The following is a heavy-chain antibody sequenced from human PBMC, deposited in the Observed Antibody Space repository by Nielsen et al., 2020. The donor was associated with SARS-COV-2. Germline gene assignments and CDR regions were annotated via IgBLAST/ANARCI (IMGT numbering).Heavy chain of an antibody. CDR3: ARGLFDRVLVVLIPDALDI. V-gene: IGHV3-30*03. D-gene: IGHD2-15*01. CDR2: ISYDGSNK. J-gene: IGHJ3*02. Sequence: GESLKISCAASGFTFSSYGMHWVRQAPGKGLEWVAVISYDGSNKYYADSVKGRFTISRDNSKNTLYLQMNSLRAEDTGVYYCARGLFDRVLVVLIPDALDIWGQGTVVTVSS. CDR1: GFTFSSYG.